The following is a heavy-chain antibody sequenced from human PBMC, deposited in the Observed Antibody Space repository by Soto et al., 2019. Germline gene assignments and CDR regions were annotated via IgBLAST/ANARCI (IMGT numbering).Heavy chain of an antibody. Sequence: QVQLVQSGAEVKKPGSSVKVSCKASGGTFSSYAISWVRQAPGQGLEWMGGIIPIFGTANYAQKFQGRVTITADESTSTAHMELRRLRSGDPALYFCARDWGGGKNWNDAFDIWGQGTMVTVSS. CDR2: IIPIFGTA. CDR3: ARDWGGGKNWNDAFDI. V-gene: IGHV1-69*01. D-gene: IGHD1-1*01. J-gene: IGHJ3*02. CDR1: GGTFSSYA.